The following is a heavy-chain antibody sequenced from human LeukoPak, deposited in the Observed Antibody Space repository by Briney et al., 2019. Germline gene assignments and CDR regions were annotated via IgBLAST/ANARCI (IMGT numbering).Heavy chain of an antibody. CDR1: GFTFSSYS. J-gene: IGHJ4*02. CDR3: ASLGPGGNSGFDY. V-gene: IGHV3-21*01. D-gene: IGHD4-23*01. CDR2: ISSSSSYI. Sequence: GGSLRLSCAASGFTFSSYSMNWVRQAPGKGLEWVSSISSSSSYIYYADSVKGRFTISRDNAKNSLYLQMNSLRAEDTAVYYCASLGPGGNSGFDYWGQGTLVTVFS.